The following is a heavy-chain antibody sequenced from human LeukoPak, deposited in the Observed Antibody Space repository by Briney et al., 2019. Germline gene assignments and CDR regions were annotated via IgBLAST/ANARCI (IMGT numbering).Heavy chain of an antibody. D-gene: IGHD1-14*01. CDR2: IIPIFGTA. CDR1: GGTFSSYA. V-gene: IGHV1-69*05. J-gene: IGHJ5*02. Sequence: SVKVSCKASGGTFSSYAISWVRQAPGQGLEWMGGIIPIFGTANYAQKFQGRVTMTSDTSISTAYMELSSLRSDDTAVYFCARGPRNDPWGQGTLVTVSS. CDR3: ARGPRNDP.